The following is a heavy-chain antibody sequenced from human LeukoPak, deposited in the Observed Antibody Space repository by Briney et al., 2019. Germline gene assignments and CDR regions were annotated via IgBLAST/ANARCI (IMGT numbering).Heavy chain of an antibody. Sequence: ASVKVSCKASGYTFTSYDINWVRQATGQGLEWMGWMNPNSGNTGYAQKFQGRVTITRNTSISTAYMELRSLRSDDTAVYYCARAKSHTYYDILTGYYKGDYFDYWGQGTLVTVSS. CDR2: MNPNSGNT. D-gene: IGHD3-9*01. CDR3: ARAKSHTYYDILTGYYKGDYFDY. J-gene: IGHJ4*02. CDR1: GYTFTSYD. V-gene: IGHV1-8*03.